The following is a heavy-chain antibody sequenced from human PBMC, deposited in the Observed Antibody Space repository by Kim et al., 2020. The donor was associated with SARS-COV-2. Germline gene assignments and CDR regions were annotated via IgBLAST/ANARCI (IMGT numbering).Heavy chain of an antibody. J-gene: IGHJ4*02. CDR2: ISWDGGST. D-gene: IGHD3-3*01. CDR1: GFTFDDYT. Sequence: GGSLRLSCAASGFTFDDYTMHWVRQAPGKGLEWVSLISWDGGSTYYADSVKGRFTISRDNSKNSLYLQMNSLRTEDTALYYCAKDIFVSPLQSGIDYWGQGTLVTVSS. V-gene: IGHV3-43*01. CDR3: AKDIFVSPLQSGIDY.